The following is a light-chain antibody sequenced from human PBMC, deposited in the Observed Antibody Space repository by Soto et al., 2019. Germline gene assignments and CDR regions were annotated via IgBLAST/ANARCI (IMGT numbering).Light chain of an antibody. V-gene: IGKV3-15*01. CDR1: QSVSSN. CDR3: QQYKDWPPLT. J-gene: IGKJ4*01. CDR2: GAS. Sequence: EIVMTQSPAALSVSPGERDTVSCRSSQSVSSNLAWYQQKPGQAPRLLIYGASTRAIGIPARFSGSGSGTEFSLTISSLQSEDVAVYYCQQYKDWPPLTFGGGTKVDIK.